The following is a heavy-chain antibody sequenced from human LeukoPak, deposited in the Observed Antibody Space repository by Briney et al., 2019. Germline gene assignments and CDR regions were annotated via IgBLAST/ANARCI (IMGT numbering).Heavy chain of an antibody. CDR3: AREPTAATEVLYYYYGMDV. D-gene: IGHD2-2*01. V-gene: IGHV3-30-3*01. CDR1: GFTFSSYA. CDR2: ISYDGSNK. J-gene: IGHJ6*02. Sequence: GGSLRLSCAASGFTFSSYAMHWVRQAPGKGLEWVAVISYDGSNKYYADSVKGRFTISRDNSKNTLYPQMNSLRAEDTAVYYCAREPTAATEVLYYYYGMDVWGQGTTVTVSS.